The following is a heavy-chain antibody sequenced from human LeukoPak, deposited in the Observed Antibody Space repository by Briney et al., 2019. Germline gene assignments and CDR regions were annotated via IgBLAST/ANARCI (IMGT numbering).Heavy chain of an antibody. J-gene: IGHJ4*02. CDR1: GFSPSTSAMC. D-gene: IGHD6-13*01. V-gene: IGHV2-70*11. CDR3: ARTTGYSSTWYVDN. CDR2: IDWDDAK. Sequence: SGPTLVNPTQTLTLTCTFSGFSPSTSAMCVSWIRQPPGKALEWLARIDWDDAKYYSTSLKTRLTISKDTSKNQVVLTMTNMDPVDTGTYYCARTTGYSSTWYVDNWGQGTLVTVSS.